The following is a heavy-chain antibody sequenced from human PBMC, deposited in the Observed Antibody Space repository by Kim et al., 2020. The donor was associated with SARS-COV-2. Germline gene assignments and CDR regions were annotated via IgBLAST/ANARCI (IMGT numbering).Heavy chain of an antibody. Sequence: GGSLRLSCAASGFSFGGYAIHWVRQASGKGLEWIGRVRGKTYRYATAYAPSVRGRFTVSRDASNNMAYLQMSSLTTEGTALYYCTQPVAGSDYWGQGTLVTVS. CDR2: VRGKTYRYAT. V-gene: IGHV3-73*01. CDR3: TQPVAGSDY. D-gene: IGHD6-19*01. CDR1: GFSFGGYA. J-gene: IGHJ4*02.